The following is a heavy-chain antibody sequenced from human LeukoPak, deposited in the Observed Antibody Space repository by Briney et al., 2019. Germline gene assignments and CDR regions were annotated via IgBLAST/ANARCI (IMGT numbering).Heavy chain of an antibody. CDR2: IYYSGST. J-gene: IGHJ1*01. CDR1: GGSISSSSYY. D-gene: IGHD6-19*01. V-gene: IGHV4-39*07. CDR3: ATITVADYFQY. Sequence: SETLSLTCTVSGGSISSSSYYWGWIRQPPGKGLEWIGSIYYSGSTYYNPSLKSRVTISVDTSKNQFSLKLSSVTAADTAVYYCATITVADYFQYWGQGTLVTVSS.